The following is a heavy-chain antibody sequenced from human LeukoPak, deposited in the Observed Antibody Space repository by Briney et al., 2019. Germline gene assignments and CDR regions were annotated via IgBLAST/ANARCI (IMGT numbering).Heavy chain of an antibody. Sequence: VASVKVSCKASGYTFTGYYLQWVRQAPGQGLEWMGGINPNSGGTKYAQKFQGRVTMTRSKSISTAYMELSRLRSDDTAVYYCARSEIVGATIFDYWGQGTLVTVSS. V-gene: IGHV1-2*02. CDR1: GYTFTGYY. D-gene: IGHD1-26*01. J-gene: IGHJ4*02. CDR2: INPNSGGT. CDR3: ARSEIVGATIFDY.